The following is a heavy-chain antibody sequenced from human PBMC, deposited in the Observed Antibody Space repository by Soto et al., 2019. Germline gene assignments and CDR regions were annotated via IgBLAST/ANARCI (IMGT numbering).Heavy chain of an antibody. CDR2: ISAYNGNT. CDR3: AREAAITMIAVANGPLDY. J-gene: IGHJ4*02. D-gene: IGHD3-22*01. CDR1: GYTFTSYG. Sequence: ASVKVSCKASGYTFTSYGISWVRQAPGQGLEWMGWISAYNGNTNYAQKLQGRVTMTTDTSTSTAYMELRSLRSDDTAVYYCAREAAITMIAVANGPLDYWGQGTLVTVSS. V-gene: IGHV1-18*04.